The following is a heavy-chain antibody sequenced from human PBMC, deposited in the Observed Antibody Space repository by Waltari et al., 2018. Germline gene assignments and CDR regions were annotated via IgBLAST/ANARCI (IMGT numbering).Heavy chain of an antibody. CDR1: GYTFTDYY. D-gene: IGHD2-2*02. V-gene: IGHV1-69-2*01. Sequence: EVQLVQSGAEVKKPGATVKISCKASGYTFTDYYLHWVQQAPGKGLEWMGRVDPEDGETIYAEKFQGRVTITADTSTDTAYMELSSLRSEDTAVYYCATEHIVVVPAAIGDAFDIWGQGTMVTVSS. CDR2: VDPEDGET. J-gene: IGHJ3*02. CDR3: ATEHIVVVPAAIGDAFDI.